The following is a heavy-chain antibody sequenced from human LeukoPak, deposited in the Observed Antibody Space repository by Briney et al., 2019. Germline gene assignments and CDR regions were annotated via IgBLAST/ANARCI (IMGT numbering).Heavy chain of an antibody. CDR1: GGSFSGYY. Sequence: SGTPSLTCAVYGGSFSGYYWSWICQPPGKGLEWIGEINHSGSTNYNPSLKSRVTISVDTSKNQFSLKLSSVTAADTAVYYCARRHGYMDVWGKGTTVTISS. CDR2: INHSGST. V-gene: IGHV4-34*01. J-gene: IGHJ6*03. CDR3: ARRHGYMDV.